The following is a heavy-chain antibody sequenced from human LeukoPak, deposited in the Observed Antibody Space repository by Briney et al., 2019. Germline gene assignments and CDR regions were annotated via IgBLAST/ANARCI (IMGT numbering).Heavy chain of an antibody. CDR2: ITMNSVR. CDR3: TRGRYQFLGPNDY. V-gene: IGHV3-48*02. D-gene: IGHD2-2*01. CDR1: GFSLSDYG. J-gene: IGHJ4*02. Sequence: GGSLRLSCSASGFSLSDYGMSWVRQAPGKGLEWVSYITMNSVRLYADSMKGRFTISRDSDKNSVYLQMNSLRDEDTAMYYCTRGRYQFLGPNDYWGQGSLVTVSS.